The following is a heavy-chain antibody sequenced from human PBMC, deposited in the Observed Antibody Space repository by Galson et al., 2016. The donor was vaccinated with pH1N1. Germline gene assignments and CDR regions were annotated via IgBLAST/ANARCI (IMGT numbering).Heavy chain of an antibody. CDR3: ARARNYYGYEAFDI. D-gene: IGHD3-22*01. V-gene: IGHV1-69*06. CDR2: IIAIFNTP. J-gene: IGHJ3*02. CDR1: GVIFNSYA. Sequence: SCKASGVIFNSYAINWVRQAPGQGLEWMGGIIAIFNTPNYAQDFQGRVTITADKPSTTVYLELSGLTSEDTAVYYCARARNYYGYEAFDIWGQGTMVIVSS.